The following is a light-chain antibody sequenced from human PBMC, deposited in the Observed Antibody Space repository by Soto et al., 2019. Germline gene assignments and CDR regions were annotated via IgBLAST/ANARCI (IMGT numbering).Light chain of an antibody. J-gene: IGKJ1*01. CDR3: QQYGSSPRT. CDR1: QSVSSSY. V-gene: IGKV3-20*01. Sequence: EIVLTQSPGTLSLSPGERATLSCRASQSVSSSYLAWYQQKPGQAPRLLIYGASRRATAIPDRFSGSGSGTDFTLTISRLEHEDFAVYYWQQYGSSPRTFGQGTKVEIK. CDR2: GAS.